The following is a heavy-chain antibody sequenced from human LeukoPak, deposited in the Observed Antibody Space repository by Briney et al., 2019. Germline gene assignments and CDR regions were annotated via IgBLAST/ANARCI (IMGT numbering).Heavy chain of an antibody. Sequence: ASVKVSCKASGYTFTSYGISWVRQAPGQGLEWMGWISAYNGNTNYAQKLQGRVTMTTDTSTSTAYMELRSLRSDDTAVYYCARDPNSYYYDSSGYYPLDAFDIWGQGTMVTVSS. CDR1: GYTFTSYG. CDR2: ISAYNGNT. CDR3: ARDPNSYYYDSSGYYPLDAFDI. J-gene: IGHJ3*02. D-gene: IGHD3-22*01. V-gene: IGHV1-18*01.